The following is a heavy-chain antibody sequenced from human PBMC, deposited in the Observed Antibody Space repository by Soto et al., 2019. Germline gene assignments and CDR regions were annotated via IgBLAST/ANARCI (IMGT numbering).Heavy chain of an antibody. J-gene: IGHJ4*02. CDR2: IYHSGST. CDR3: ARATLTRVDY. Sequence: QRQLQESGSGLVKPSQTLSLTCAVSGGSISSGCYSWSWIRQPPGKGLEWIGYIYHSGSTYYNPSLKSRVTRSVDRSKNQFSLKLSSVTAADTAVYYCARATLTRVDYLGQGTLVTVSS. CDR1: GGSISSGCYS. D-gene: IGHD1-26*01. V-gene: IGHV4-30-2*01.